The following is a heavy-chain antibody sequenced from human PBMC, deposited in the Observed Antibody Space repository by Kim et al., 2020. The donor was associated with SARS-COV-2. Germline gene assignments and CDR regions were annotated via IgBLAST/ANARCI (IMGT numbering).Heavy chain of an antibody. Sequence: SETLSLTCTVSGGSVSSGSYYWSWIRQPPGKGLEWIGYIYYSGSTNYNPSLKSRVTISVDTSKNQFSLKLSSVTAADTAVYYCARERGGGGSDYWGQGTLVTVSS. CDR1: GGSVSSGSYY. CDR3: ARERGGGGSDY. V-gene: IGHV4-61*01. J-gene: IGHJ4*02. CDR2: IYYSGST. D-gene: IGHD3-16*01.